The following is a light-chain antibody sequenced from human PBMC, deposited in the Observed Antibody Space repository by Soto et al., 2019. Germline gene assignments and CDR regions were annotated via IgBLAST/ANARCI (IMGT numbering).Light chain of an antibody. CDR3: QQYSSYPLT. CDR2: KAS. Sequence: DIQMTQSPSTLSASVGDRVTITCRASQSISSWLAWYQQKPGKAPKLLIYKASNLESGVPSRFSGSGSGADFTLTFSSLQPDDFATYCCQQYSSYPLTFGGGTKVEIK. J-gene: IGKJ4*01. CDR1: QSISSW. V-gene: IGKV1-5*03.